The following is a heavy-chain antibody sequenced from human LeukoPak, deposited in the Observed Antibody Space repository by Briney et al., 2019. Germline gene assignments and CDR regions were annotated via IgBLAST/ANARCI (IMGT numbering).Heavy chain of an antibody. V-gene: IGHV3-30*02. J-gene: IGHJ4*02. CDR1: GFTFTSYG. Sequence: GGSLRLSCAASGFTFTSYGIHWVRQAPGKGREWVAFVRYDQVNKYYADSVKGRFTISRDNSKNTLYLQMNSLRPDDTAVYYCTSPTSIGFWGQGTLVTVSS. CDR3: TSPTSIGF. CDR2: VRYDQVNK. D-gene: IGHD3-10*01.